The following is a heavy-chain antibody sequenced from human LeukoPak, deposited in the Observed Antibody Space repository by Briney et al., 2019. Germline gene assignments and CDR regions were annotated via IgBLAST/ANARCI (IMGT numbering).Heavy chain of an antibody. Sequence: SETLSLTCTVSGFSISSGYYWGWIRQPPGKGLEWIASIYHGGSTYYNPSLKSRVTISVDTPKDQFSLKLSSVTAADTAVYYCARVGSASFVDSWGQGTLVTVSS. CDR2: IYHGGST. CDR3: ARVGSASFVDS. J-gene: IGHJ4*02. V-gene: IGHV4-38-2*02. D-gene: IGHD2-2*01. CDR1: GFSISSGYY.